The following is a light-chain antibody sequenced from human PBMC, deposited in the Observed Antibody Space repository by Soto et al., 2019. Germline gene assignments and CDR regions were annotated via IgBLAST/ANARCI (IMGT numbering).Light chain of an antibody. V-gene: IGLV2-14*01. CDR1: SSDVGGYNY. J-gene: IGLJ1*01. Sequence: QSVLTQPASVSGSPGQSITISCTGTSSDVGGYNYVSWYQQHPGKAPKLMIYDVSNRPSGVSNRFSGSKSGNTASLTISGLQVEDEADNYCSSNTSSSAHVFRTGTKVPV. CDR2: DVS. CDR3: SSNTSSSAHV.